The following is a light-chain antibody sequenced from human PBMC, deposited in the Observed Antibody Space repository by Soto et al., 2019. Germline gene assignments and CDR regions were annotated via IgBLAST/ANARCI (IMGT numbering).Light chain of an antibody. J-gene: IGLJ2*01. CDR3: SSYTTSSTEVL. CDR2: AVS. Sequence: QSALTQPAAVSGSPGQSITISCTGTSSDVGANNYVSWYQQHPGKAPTLMIFAVSDRPSGVSNRFSGSKSGNTASLTISGLQAEDEADYYCSSYTTSSTEVLFGGGTKVTVL. CDR1: SSDVGANNY. V-gene: IGLV2-14*03.